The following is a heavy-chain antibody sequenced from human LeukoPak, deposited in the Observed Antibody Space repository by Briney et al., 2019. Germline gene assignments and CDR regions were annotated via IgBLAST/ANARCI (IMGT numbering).Heavy chain of an antibody. CDR2: IYNSGST. D-gene: IGHD3-22*01. CDR1: GGSISSKY. J-gene: IGHJ4*02. Sequence: PSETLSLTCTVSGGSISSKYWSWIRQPAGKGLEWIGRIYNSGSTNYNPSLKSRVTMSVDTSKNQFSLNLSSVTAADTAVYYCARVPHSVEGSMKAVFIHYFDYWGQGSLVTVSS. CDR3: ARVPHSVEGSMKAVFIHYFDY. V-gene: IGHV4-4*07.